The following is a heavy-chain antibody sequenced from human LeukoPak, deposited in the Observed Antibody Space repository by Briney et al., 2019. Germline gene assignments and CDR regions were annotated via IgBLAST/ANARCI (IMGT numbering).Heavy chain of an antibody. J-gene: IGHJ4*02. CDR3: ARGPRFIAAPYYFDY. CDR2: INHSGST. V-gene: IGHV4-34*01. CDR1: GGSFSGYY. D-gene: IGHD6-13*01. Sequence: PSETLSLTGAVYGGSFSGYYWSWIRQPPGKGLEWIGEINHSGSTNYNPSLKSRVTISVDTSKNQFSLKLSSVTAADTAVYYCARGPRFIAAPYYFDYWGQGTLVTVSS.